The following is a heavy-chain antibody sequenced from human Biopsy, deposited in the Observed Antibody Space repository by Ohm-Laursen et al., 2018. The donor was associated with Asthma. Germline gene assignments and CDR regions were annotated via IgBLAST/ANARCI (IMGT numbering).Heavy chain of an antibody. J-gene: IGHJ4*02. D-gene: IGHD6-19*01. Sequence: SLRLSCAASGFTVSRDHMFWVRQAPGKGLEWVSVIYSGGTSHTADSVRGRFTISRDFSKNTLHLQRHSLRVEDTAVYYCARGVGSGWSIYNFDYWGQGTLVPVSS. CDR3: ARGVGSGWSIYNFDY. CDR2: IYSGGTS. CDR1: GFTVSRDH. V-gene: IGHV3-53*01.